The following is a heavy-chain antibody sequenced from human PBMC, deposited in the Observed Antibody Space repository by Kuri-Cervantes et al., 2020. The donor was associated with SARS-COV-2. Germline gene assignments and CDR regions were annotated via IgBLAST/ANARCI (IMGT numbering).Heavy chain of an antibody. Sequence: SETLSLTCAVDGGSFSGYYWSWIRQPPGKGLEWIGEINHSGSTNYNPSLKSRVTISVDTSKNQFSLKLSSVTAADTAVYYCARGIEVVPAAKGYFQHWGQGTLVTVSS. J-gene: IGHJ1*01. V-gene: IGHV4-34*01. D-gene: IGHD2-2*01. CDR3: ARGIEVVPAAKGYFQH. CDR1: GGSFSGYY. CDR2: INHSGST.